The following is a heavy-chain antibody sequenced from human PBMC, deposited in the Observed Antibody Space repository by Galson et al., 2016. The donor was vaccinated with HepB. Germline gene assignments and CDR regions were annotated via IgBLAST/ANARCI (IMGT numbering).Heavy chain of an antibody. CDR3: AKQNYDFWRIVFDDFDV. J-gene: IGHJ3*01. CDR1: GFTFNTYA. V-gene: IGHV3-23*01. CDR2: ISGSGGTT. D-gene: IGHD3-3*01. Sequence: SLRLSCAASGFTFNTYAMSWVRQAPGKGLEWVSGISGSGGTTYYAESVKGRFTISRDNSKNTLFLQMNSLRAEDTAVYYCAKQNYDFWRIVFDDFDVWGQGTLVTVSP.